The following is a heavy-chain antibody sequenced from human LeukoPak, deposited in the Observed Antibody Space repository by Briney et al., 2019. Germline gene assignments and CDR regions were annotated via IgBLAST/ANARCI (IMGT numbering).Heavy chain of an antibody. CDR2: IYYSGST. CDR3: ARTLAYCGGDCYPWYFDL. D-gene: IGHD2-21*02. Sequence: SETLSLTCTVSGGSISSSSYYWGWIRQPPGKGLEWIGSIYYSGSTYYNPSLKSRVTISVDTSKNQFSLKLSSVTAADTAVYYCARTLAYCGGDCYPWYFDLWGRGPWSLSPQ. V-gene: IGHV4-39*01. CDR1: GGSISSSSYY. J-gene: IGHJ2*01.